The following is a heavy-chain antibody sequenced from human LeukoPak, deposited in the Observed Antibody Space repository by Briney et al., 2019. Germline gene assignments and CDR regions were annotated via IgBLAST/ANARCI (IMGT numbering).Heavy chain of an antibody. V-gene: IGHV4-30-4*08. CDR2: IHYSGST. Sequence: SETLSLTCTVSGGSIGSGAYYWSWIRQHPGKGLEWIGYIHYSGSTYYNPSLKSRVNISLDKSKNQFSLKLSSVTAADTAVYYCARGGDYVWGSYRPFDYWGQGTLVTVSS. CDR1: GGSIGSGAYY. CDR3: ARGGDYVWGSYRPFDY. D-gene: IGHD3-16*02. J-gene: IGHJ4*02.